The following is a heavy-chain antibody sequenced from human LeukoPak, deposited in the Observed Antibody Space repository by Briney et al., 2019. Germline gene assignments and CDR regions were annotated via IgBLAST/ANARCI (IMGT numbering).Heavy chain of an antibody. CDR1: GYIFTGQY. Sequence: ASVNVSCKASGYIFTGQYLHWVRQAPGHGLEWLGWINPDSGGTNYAQKFEGRVTMTRDTSINTAFMELNRLRSDDTAVYYCARAFFGGSNYWGQGTLVTVSS. CDR2: INPDSGGT. CDR3: ARAFFGGSNY. V-gene: IGHV1-2*02. J-gene: IGHJ4*02. D-gene: IGHD4-23*01.